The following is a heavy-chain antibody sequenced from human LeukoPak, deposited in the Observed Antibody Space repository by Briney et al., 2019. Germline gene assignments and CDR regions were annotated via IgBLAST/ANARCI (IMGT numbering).Heavy chain of an antibody. CDR1: GGSISSSNCY. J-gene: IGHJ3*02. D-gene: IGHD4-17*01. Sequence: PSETLSLTCTVSGGSISSSNCYWGWIRQPPGKGLEWIGEINHSGSTNYNPSLKSRVTLSVDTSRNQFSLKLRSVTAADTAIYYCARGRYGDYVGEDGFNIWGQGTMVTVSS. CDR3: ARGRYGDYVGEDGFNI. CDR2: INHSGST. V-gene: IGHV4-39*07.